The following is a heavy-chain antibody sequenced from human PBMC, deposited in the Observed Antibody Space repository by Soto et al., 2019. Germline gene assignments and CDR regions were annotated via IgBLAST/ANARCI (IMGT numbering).Heavy chain of an antibody. CDR1: GGSIGSYY. V-gene: IGHV4-59*01. Sequence: SETLSLTCTVSGGSIGSYYWSWIRQPPGKGLEWIGYIYYSGSTNYNPSLKSRVTISVDTSKNQFSLKLSSVTAADTAVYYCARGKRKGDVDAFDIWGQGTMVTVSS. J-gene: IGHJ3*02. CDR2: IYYSGST. CDR3: ARGKRKGDVDAFDI. D-gene: IGHD3-10*01.